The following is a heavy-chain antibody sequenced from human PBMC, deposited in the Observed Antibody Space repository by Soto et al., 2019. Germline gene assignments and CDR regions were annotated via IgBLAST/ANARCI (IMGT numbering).Heavy chain of an antibody. CDR3: ARVNPPYP. J-gene: IGHJ5*02. CDR1: GFIVSSNF. CDR2: LYSGGGT. V-gene: IGHV3-53*01. Sequence: GGSLRLSCAASGFIVSSNFMSWVRQAPGKGLEWVSVLYSGGGTYYADSVKGRFTISRDDSKNTLHLQMNSLRAEDTAIYYCARVNPPYPWGQGTLVTVSS.